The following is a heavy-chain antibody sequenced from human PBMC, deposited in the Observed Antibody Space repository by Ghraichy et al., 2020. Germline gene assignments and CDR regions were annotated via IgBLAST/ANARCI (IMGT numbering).Heavy chain of an antibody. CDR1: GFTFSSYA. J-gene: IGHJ4*02. CDR3: AKSAPYCGGDCSRDFDY. Sequence: GGSLRLSCAASGFTFSSYAMSWVRQAPGKGLEWVSAISGSGGSTYYADSVKGRFTISRDNSKNTLYLQMNSLRAEDTAVYYCAKSAPYCGGDCSRDFDYWGQGTLVTVSS. CDR2: ISGSGGST. V-gene: IGHV3-23*01. D-gene: IGHD2-21*02.